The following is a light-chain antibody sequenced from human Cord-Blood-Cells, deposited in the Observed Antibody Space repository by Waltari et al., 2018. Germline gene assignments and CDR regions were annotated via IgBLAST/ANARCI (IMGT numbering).Light chain of an antibody. CDR3: KQRYSTAT. J-gene: IGKJ1*01. Sequence: MHMTHDLASITASVGGRVTITCRASQGISSYLNWYQQKPGKAPKLLICAASSLPSGVPSRLTGRVSGTDFTLTISSVQPEYFATYYCKQRYSTATFDQATKVTLK. V-gene: IGKV1-39*01. CDR1: QGISSY. CDR2: AAS.